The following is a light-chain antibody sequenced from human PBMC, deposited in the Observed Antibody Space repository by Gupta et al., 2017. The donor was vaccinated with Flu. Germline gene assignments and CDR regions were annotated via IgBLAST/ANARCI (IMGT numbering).Light chain of an antibody. CDR2: DDS. Sequence: GGNNIGRKSVRWYQQKPGQAPVVVLHDDSGRPSGGPERFSGSNSGNTAILTISRVEAGDEADYYCQVWDSSSYHWVFGGGTKLTVL. CDR3: QVWDSSSYHWV. CDR1: NIGRKS. J-gene: IGLJ3*02. V-gene: IGLV3-21*02.